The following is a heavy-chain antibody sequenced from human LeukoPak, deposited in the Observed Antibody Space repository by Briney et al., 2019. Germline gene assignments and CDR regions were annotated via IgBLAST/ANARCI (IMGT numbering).Heavy chain of an antibody. Sequence: PGGSLRLSCAASGFTFSSYSMSWVRQAPGKGLEWVANIKQDRSEKYYVDSVKGRFTISRDNAKNSLYLQMNSLRAEDTAVYYCARLWWHGGVYWGQGTLVTVSS. CDR3: ARLWWHGGVY. D-gene: IGHD2-21*01. CDR1: GFTFSSYS. CDR2: IKQDRSEK. V-gene: IGHV3-7*01. J-gene: IGHJ4*02.